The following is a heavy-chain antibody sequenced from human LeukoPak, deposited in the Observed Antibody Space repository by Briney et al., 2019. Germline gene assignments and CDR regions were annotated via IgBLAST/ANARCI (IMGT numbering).Heavy chain of an antibody. J-gene: IGHJ6*02. Sequence: PGGSLRLSCAASGFTFSSYEMNWVRQAPGKGLEWVSYISSSGSTIYYADSVKGRFTISRDNAKNTLYLQMNSLRADDTAVYYCARGHYYGMDVWGQGTTVTVSS. CDR3: ARGHYYGMDV. V-gene: IGHV3-48*03. CDR2: ISSSGSTI. CDR1: GFTFSSYE.